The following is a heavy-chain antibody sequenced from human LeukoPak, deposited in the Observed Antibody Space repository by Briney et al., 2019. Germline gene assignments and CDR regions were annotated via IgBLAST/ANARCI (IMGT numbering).Heavy chain of an antibody. CDR2: ISYDGSNK. V-gene: IGHV3-30*18. CDR1: GFTFGSHW. CDR3: AKETLGEPTEEIDY. D-gene: IGHD1-26*01. Sequence: GGSLRLSCAASGFTFGSHWMHWVRQAPGKGLEWVAVISYDGSNKYYADSVKGRFTISRDNSKNTLYLQMNSLRAEDTAVYYCAKETLGEPTEEIDYWGQGTLVTVSS. J-gene: IGHJ4*02.